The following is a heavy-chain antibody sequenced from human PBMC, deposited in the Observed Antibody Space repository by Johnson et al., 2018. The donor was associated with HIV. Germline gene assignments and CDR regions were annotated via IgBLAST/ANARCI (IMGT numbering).Heavy chain of an antibody. V-gene: IGHV3-20*04. CDR1: GFTFDDYG. D-gene: IGHD2-15*01. CDR2: INWNGGST. J-gene: IGHJ3*01. CDR3: ARVGVDDAFDF. Sequence: VQLVESGGGVVRPGGSLRLSCAASGFTFDDYGMSWVRQAPGKGLEWVSGINWNGGSTDSADSVKGRFTISRDNAKNSLFLQMNSLRAEDTAVYSCARVGVDDAFDFWGQGTMVTVSS.